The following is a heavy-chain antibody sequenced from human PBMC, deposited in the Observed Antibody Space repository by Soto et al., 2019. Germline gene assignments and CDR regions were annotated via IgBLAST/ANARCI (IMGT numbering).Heavy chain of an antibody. CDR1: GCTFTSFT. V-gene: IGHV3-30-3*01. J-gene: IGHJ5*02. CDR3: ARDRPYGDPNWFDP. Sequence: QVQLVESGGGVVRPGGSLSLSCATAGCTFTSFTMHWVRQAPGKGRGWIAVMSYDGARTDYADAVKGRFTISRDTSKNTLYLQMNNLRPDDTAMYYCARDRPYGDPNWFDPWGQGTLVTVSS. D-gene: IGHD4-17*01. CDR2: MSYDGART.